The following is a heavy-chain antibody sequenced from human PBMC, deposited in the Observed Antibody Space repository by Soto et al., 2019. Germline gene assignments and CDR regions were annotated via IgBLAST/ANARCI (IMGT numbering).Heavy chain of an antibody. J-gene: IGHJ4*02. Sequence: VQLLESGGGLVQPGGSVRLSCAASGFTFSAYSMTWVRQAPGKGLEWVSAINGGGGITYYADSVRGRFTISRDNSKNTLYLQMNSLRAEDTALYYCAANGGLDYWGQGTLLTVSS. V-gene: IGHV3-23*01. CDR3: AANGGLDY. D-gene: IGHD3-16*01. CDR2: INGGGGIT. CDR1: GFTFSAYS.